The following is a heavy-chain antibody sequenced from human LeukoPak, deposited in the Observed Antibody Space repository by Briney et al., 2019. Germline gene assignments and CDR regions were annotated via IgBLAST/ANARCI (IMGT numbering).Heavy chain of an antibody. CDR2: ISSSSSYI. Sequence: GGSLRLSCAASGFTFSSYSMNWVRQAPGKGLEWVSSISSSSSYIYYADSVKGRFTISRDNSKNTLYLQMNSLRAEDTAVYYCAKENRDYVSYYMDVWGKGTTVTVSS. D-gene: IGHD4-17*01. CDR1: GFTFSSYS. J-gene: IGHJ6*03. V-gene: IGHV3-21*01. CDR3: AKENRDYVSYYMDV.